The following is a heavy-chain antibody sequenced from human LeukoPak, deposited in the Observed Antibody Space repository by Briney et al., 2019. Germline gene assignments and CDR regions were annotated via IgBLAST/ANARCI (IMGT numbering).Heavy chain of an antibody. Sequence: SQTLSLTCTVSGGSISSGDYYWSWIRQPPGKGLEWIGYIYYSGSTYYNPSLKSRVTISVDTSKNQFSLKLSSVTAADTAVYYCARVARPKTSPIMVRAGYYFDYWGQGTLVTVSS. CDR1: GGSISSGDYY. CDR2: IYYSGST. V-gene: IGHV4-30-4*01. J-gene: IGHJ4*02. CDR3: ARVARPKTSPIMVRAGYYFDY. D-gene: IGHD3-10*01.